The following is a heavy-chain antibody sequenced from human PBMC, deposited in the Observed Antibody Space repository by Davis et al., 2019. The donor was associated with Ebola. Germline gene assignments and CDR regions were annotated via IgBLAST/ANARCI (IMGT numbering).Heavy chain of an antibody. V-gene: IGHV6-1*01. D-gene: IGHD2-21*02. CDR3: ARDHGDPPYYYYGMDV. J-gene: IGHJ6*02. CDR1: GDSVSSNSAA. Sequence: SCAISGDSVSSNSAAWNWIRQSPSRGLEWLGRTYYRSKWYNDYAVSVKSRITINPDTSKNQFSLQLNSVTPEDTAVYYCARDHGDPPYYYYGMDVWGQGTTVTVSS. CDR2: TYYRSKWYN.